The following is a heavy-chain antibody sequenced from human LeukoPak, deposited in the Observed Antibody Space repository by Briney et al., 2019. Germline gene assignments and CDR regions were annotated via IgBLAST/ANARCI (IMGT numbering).Heavy chain of an antibody. CDR1: GYTFIGYY. Sequence: ASVKVSCKASGYTFIGYYMHWVRQAPGQGLEWMGGINPTSGGTNYAQKFQGRLTMTRDTSISRAYMELSRLRYDDTAVYYCARDKYYDYVWGSYRPDYWGEGTLVTVSS. D-gene: IGHD3-16*02. J-gene: IGHJ4*02. CDR3: ARDKYYDYVWGSYRPDY. V-gene: IGHV1-2*02. CDR2: INPTSGGT.